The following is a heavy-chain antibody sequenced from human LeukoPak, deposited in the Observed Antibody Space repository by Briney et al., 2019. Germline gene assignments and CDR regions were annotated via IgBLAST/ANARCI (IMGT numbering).Heavy chain of an antibody. J-gene: IGHJ3*02. D-gene: IGHD3-22*01. Sequence: PGGSLRLSCAASGFTFSSYAMHWVRQAPGKGLEWVAVISYDGSNKYYADSVKGRFTISRDNSKNTLYLQMNSLRAEDTAVYYCARDRLGYYDSSGYYVDDAFDIWGQGTMVTVSS. CDR3: ARDRLGYYDSSGYYVDDAFDI. V-gene: IGHV3-30-3*01. CDR1: GFTFSSYA. CDR2: ISYDGSNK.